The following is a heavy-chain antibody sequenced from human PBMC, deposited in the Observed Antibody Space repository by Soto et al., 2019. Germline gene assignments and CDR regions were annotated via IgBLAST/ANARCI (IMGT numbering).Heavy chain of an antibody. CDR1: GGSISSYY. Sequence: SETLSLTCTVSGGSISSYYWSWIRQPPGKGLEWIGYIYYSGSTNYNPSLKSRVTISVDTSKNQFSLKLSSVTAADTAVYYCAREDHRHHSGYDTWGQGTLVTVSS. CDR3: AREDHRHHSGYDT. J-gene: IGHJ5*02. V-gene: IGHV4-59*01. CDR2: IYYSGST. D-gene: IGHD5-12*01.